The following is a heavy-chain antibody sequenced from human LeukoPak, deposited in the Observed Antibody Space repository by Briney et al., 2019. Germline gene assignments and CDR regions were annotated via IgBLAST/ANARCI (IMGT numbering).Heavy chain of an antibody. CDR3: ARHQARTTYDY. Sequence: SETLSLTCTVSGGSLTGYYWSWIRQPPGKGLEWIGFISYSGSTNYSPSLKSRVTFSVDTSKNQISLKLSSVTAADTAVYYCARHQARTTYDYWGQGTLVTVSS. V-gene: IGHV4-59*08. CDR2: ISYSGST. CDR1: GGSLTGYY. D-gene: IGHD1-1*01. J-gene: IGHJ4*02.